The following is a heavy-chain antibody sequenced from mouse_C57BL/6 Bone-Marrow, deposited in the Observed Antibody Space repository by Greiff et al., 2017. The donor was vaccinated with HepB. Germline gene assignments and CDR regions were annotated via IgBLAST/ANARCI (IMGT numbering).Heavy chain of an antibody. CDR1: GFSFNTYA. J-gene: IGHJ4*01. CDR2: IRSKSNNYAT. V-gene: IGHV10-1*01. D-gene: IGHD2-1*01. CDR3: VRRGGNYPYAMDY. Sequence: EVQVVESGGGLVQPKGSLKLSCAASGFSFNTYAMNWVRQAPGKGLEWVARIRSKSNNYATYYADSVKDRFTISRDDSESMLYLQMNNLKTEDTAMYYCVRRGGNYPYAMDYWGQGTSVTVSS.